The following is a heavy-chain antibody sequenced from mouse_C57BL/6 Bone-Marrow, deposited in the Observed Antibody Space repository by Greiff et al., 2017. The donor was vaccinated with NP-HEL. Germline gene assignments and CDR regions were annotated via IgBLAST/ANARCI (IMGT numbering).Heavy chain of an antibody. CDR2: ISDGGSYT. D-gene: IGHD2-4*01. V-gene: IGHV5-4*01. CDR3: AREWGLRRLYAMDY. J-gene: IGHJ4*01. Sequence: EVHLVESGGGLVKPGGSLKLSCAASGFTFSSYAMSWVRQTPEKRLEWVATISDGGSYTYYPDNVKGRFTISRDNAKNNLYLQMSHLKSEDTAMYYCAREWGLRRLYAMDYWGQGTSVTVSS. CDR1: GFTFSSYA.